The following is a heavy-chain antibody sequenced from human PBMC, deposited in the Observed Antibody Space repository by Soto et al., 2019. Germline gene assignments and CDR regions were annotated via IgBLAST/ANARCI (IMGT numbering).Heavy chain of an antibody. Sequence: QGLSLTCVISGGPVSCNCFAGKWHRQAPSSGLEWLGRTYYRSKWYNDYAVSVKSRITINPDTSKNQFSLQLNAVTPEATAVYYCARADIVVVVAAPGRFDPWGQGPLVTVSS. CDR3: ARADIVVVVAAPGRFDP. CDR2: TYYRSKWYN. J-gene: IGHJ5*02. D-gene: IGHD2-15*01. V-gene: IGHV6-1*01. CDR1: GGPVSCNCFA.